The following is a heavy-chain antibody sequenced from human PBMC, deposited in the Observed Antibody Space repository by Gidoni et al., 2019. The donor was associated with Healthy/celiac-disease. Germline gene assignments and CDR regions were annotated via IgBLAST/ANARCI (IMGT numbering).Heavy chain of an antibody. CDR3: ARDVIAVAGHTPEYYFDY. D-gene: IGHD6-19*01. J-gene: IGHJ4*02. Sequence: QVQLQESGPGLVKPSETLSLTCPVPGASVSSGSFTWSWIRQPPGKVLEWIGYIYYSGSTNYDPSLKSRVTISVDTSKNQFSLKLSSVTAADTAVYYCARDVIAVAGHTPEYYFDYWGQGTLVTVSS. V-gene: IGHV4-61*01. CDR1: GASVSSGSFT. CDR2: IYYSGST.